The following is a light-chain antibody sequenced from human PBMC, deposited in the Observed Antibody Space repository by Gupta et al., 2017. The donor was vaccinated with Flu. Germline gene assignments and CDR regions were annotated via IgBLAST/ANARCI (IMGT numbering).Light chain of an antibody. V-gene: IGKV3-15*01. CDR1: QSVSSN. Sequence: SPATPSAAPGERATLSCRASQSVSSNLAWYQQKPGQAPRLLIYDASTGATGIPARFSASGSGTEFTLTISSLQSEDFALYYCQQYDDWPSFGGGTTVGIK. CDR2: DAS. CDR3: QQYDDWPS. J-gene: IGKJ4*01.